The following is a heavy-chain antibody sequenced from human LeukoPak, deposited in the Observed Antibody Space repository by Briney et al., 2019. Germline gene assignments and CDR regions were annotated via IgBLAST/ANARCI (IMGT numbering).Heavy chain of an antibody. J-gene: IGHJ4*02. Sequence: GGSLRLSCAASGFTFTSYGMHWVRQAPGKGLEWVAVIWYDGSNKYYADSVKGRFTISRDNSKNTLYLQMNSQRAEDTAVYYCARDPIAAVRFDYWGQGTLVTVSS. D-gene: IGHD6-13*01. CDR2: IWYDGSNK. CDR1: GFTFTSYG. V-gene: IGHV3-33*01. CDR3: ARDPIAAVRFDY.